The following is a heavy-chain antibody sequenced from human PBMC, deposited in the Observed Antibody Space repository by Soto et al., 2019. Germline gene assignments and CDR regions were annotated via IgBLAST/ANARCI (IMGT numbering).Heavy chain of an antibody. D-gene: IGHD5-18*01. CDR2: IIPIFGTA. CDR3: ARGGYSYGLYYYYGMDV. CDR1: GGTFSSYA. Sequence: ASVKVSCKASGGTFSSYAISWARQAPGQGLEWMGGIIPIFGTANYAQKFQGRVTITADESTSTAYMELSSLRSEDTAVYYCARGGYSYGLYYYYGMDVWGQGTTVTVS. V-gene: IGHV1-69*13. J-gene: IGHJ6*02.